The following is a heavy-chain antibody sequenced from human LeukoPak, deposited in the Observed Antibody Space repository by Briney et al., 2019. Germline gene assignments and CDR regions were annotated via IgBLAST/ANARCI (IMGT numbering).Heavy chain of an antibody. D-gene: IGHD3-16*01. CDR1: GFTFSRYW. CDR2: IKQDGSEK. Sequence: PGGSLRLSCAASGFTFSRYWMSWVRQAPGKGLEWVANIKQDGSEKYYVDSVKGRFTISRDNAKNSLYLQMNSLRAEDTAVYYCARDFGDTIYYYGMDVWGQGTTVTVSS. J-gene: IGHJ6*02. V-gene: IGHV3-7*03. CDR3: ARDFGDTIYYYGMDV.